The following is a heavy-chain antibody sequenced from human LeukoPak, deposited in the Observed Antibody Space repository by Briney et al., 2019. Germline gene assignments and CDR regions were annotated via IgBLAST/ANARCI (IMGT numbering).Heavy chain of an antibody. Sequence: GGSLRLSCAASGFTFSSYGMHWVRQAPGKGLEWVAVIWYDGSNKYYADSVKGRFTISRDNSKNTLYLQMNSLRAEDTAVYYCAKDWYKPSRWELHVYFDYWGQGTLVTVSS. J-gene: IGHJ4*02. CDR2: IWYDGSNK. CDR3: AKDWYKPSRWELHVYFDY. V-gene: IGHV3-33*06. CDR1: GFTFSSYG. D-gene: IGHD1-26*01.